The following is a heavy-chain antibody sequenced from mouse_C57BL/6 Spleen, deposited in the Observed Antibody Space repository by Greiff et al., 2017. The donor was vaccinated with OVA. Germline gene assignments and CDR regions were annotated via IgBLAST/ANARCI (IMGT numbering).Heavy chain of an antibody. CDR1: GFSLTSYG. CDR2: IWSGGST. V-gene: IGHV2-2*01. CDR3: AGREITTVVEGDAMDY. J-gene: IGHJ4*01. Sequence: QVQLKQSGPGLVQPSQSLSITCTVSGFSLTSYGVHWVRQSPGKGLEWLGVIWSGGSTDYNAAFISRLSISKDNSKSQVFFKMNSLQADDTAIYYGAGREITTVVEGDAMDYWGQGTSVTVSS. D-gene: IGHD1-1*01.